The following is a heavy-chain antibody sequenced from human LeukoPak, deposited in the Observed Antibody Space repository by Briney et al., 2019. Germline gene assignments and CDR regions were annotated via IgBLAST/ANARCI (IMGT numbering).Heavy chain of an antibody. J-gene: IGHJ5*02. V-gene: IGHV4-61*02. CDR3: ARAPGGYNWFDP. CDR1: GGSISSGSYY. Sequence: PSETLSLTCTVSGGSISSGSYYWSWIRQPAGKGLEWIGRIYTSGSTNYNPSLKSRVTISVDTSKNQFSLKLSSVTAADTAVYYCARAPGGYNWFDPWGQGTLVTVSS. D-gene: IGHD1-14*01. CDR2: IYTSGST.